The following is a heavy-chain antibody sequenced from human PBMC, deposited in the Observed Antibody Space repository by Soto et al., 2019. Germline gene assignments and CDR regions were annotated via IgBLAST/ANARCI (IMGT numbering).Heavy chain of an antibody. CDR2: INPKSGGT. D-gene: IGHD1-26*01. CDR1: GYTFTVYY. V-gene: IGHV1-2*02. J-gene: IGHJ4*02. Sequence: ASVKVSCKASGYTFTVYYMHWVRQAPRQGLEWMGWINPKSGGTMYPQKFQGRVTMTWATSISTAYMALTRLRSDDTAVYYCARDLGKGGGSAGFGYWGQGTLVTVSS. CDR3: ARDLGKGGGSAGFGY.